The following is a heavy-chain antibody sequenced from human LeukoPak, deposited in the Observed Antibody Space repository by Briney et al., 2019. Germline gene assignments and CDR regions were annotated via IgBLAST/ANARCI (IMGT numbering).Heavy chain of an antibody. CDR2: ISGSGTGS. CDR1: GFPFSNYA. CDR3: AKQAEAFGDSVTQH. J-gene: IGHJ1*01. V-gene: IGHV3-23*01. D-gene: IGHD4-17*01. Sequence: GRSLRLSCVASGFPFSNYAMTWVRQAPGQGLEWVSVISGSGTGSYYADSVKGRFTISRDNSKNTLYLQMNSLRAEDTAIYYCAKQAEAFGDSVTQHWGQGTLVTVSS.